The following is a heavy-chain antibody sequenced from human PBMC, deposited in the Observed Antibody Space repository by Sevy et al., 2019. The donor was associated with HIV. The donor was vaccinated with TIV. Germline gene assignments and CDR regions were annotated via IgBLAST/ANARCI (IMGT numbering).Heavy chain of an antibody. J-gene: IGHJ5*02. V-gene: IGHV4-59*13. D-gene: IGHD6-13*01. CDR2: IYDSGRT. CDR1: GGSISYYY. CDR3: ARVGFTSSSFGWFDP. Sequence: SETLSLTCTVSGGSISYYYWTWIRQPPGKGLEWIGYIYDSGRTNYSPSLKSRVTISVDTSKNQFSLKLSSVTAADTAVYYCARVGFTSSSFGWFDPWGQGTLVTVSS.